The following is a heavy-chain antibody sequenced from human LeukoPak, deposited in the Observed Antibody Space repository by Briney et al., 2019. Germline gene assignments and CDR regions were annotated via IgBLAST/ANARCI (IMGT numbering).Heavy chain of an antibody. CDR1: GYTFTSYA. V-gene: IGHV1-3*01. Sequence: ASVKVSCKAPGYTFTSYAMHWVRQAPGQRLEWMGWINAGNGNTKYSQKFQGRVTITRDTSASTAYMELSSLRSEDTAVYYCAKYNQENDAFDIWGQGTMVTVSS. J-gene: IGHJ3*02. CDR3: AKYNQENDAFDI. D-gene: IGHD1-1*01. CDR2: INAGNGNT.